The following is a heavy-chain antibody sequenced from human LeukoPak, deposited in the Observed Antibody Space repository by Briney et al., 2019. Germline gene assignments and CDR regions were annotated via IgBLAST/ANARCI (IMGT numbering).Heavy chain of an antibody. CDR3: ARDFWSGYYPEA. V-gene: IGHV3-48*04. Sequence: GGSLRLSCEFSGIIFSTYAMNWVRQAPGKGLEWISYISGSSSGRTSIIQYADSVKGRFTISRDNAKNSLHLQMDSLSTEDTAVYYCARDFWSGYYPEAWGQGALVIVSS. CDR2: ISGSSSGRTSII. J-gene: IGHJ5*02. CDR1: GIIFSTYA. D-gene: IGHD3-3*01.